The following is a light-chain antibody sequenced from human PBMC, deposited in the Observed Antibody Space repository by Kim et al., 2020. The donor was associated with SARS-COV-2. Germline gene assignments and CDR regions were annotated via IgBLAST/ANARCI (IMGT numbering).Light chain of an antibody. Sequence: EIVLTQSPGTLSLPPGERGTLSCRASQSVTSSYLAWYQQKPGQAPRLLIYGASSRATGIPDRFSGSGSGADFTLTISRLEPEDFAIYYCQQYGSSPTTFGQGTKLEI. CDR3: QQYGSSPTT. V-gene: IGKV3-20*01. J-gene: IGKJ1*01. CDR2: GAS. CDR1: QSVTSSY.